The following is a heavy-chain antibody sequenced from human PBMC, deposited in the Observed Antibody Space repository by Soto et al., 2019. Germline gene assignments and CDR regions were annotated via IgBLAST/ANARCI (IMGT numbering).Heavy chain of an antibody. V-gene: IGHV1-24*01. Sequence: ASVKVSCKVSGYTLTELSMHWVRQAPGKGLEWMGGFDPEDGETIYAQKFQGRVTMTEDTSTDTAYMELSSLRSEDTAVYCCATGRIRIAPRPGDWFDPWGQGTLVTVSS. CDR2: FDPEDGET. CDR3: ATGRIRIAPRPGDWFDP. D-gene: IGHD6-6*01. CDR1: GYTLTELS. J-gene: IGHJ5*02.